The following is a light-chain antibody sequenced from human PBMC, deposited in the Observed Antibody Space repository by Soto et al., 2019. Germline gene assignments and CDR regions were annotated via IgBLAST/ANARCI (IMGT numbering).Light chain of an antibody. V-gene: IGKV3-20*01. CDR3: QQFSSYPLT. Sequence: EFVLTQSPVTLSLSPGERATLSCRASQTVRNNYLAWYQQKPGQAPRLLIYDASSRATGIPDRFSGGGSGTDFTLTISRLEPEDFAVYYCQQFSSYPLTFGGGIKVDIK. J-gene: IGKJ4*01. CDR1: QTVRNNY. CDR2: DAS.